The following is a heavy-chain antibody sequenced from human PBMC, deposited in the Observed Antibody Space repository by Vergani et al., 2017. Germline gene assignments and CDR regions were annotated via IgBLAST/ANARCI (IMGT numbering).Heavy chain of an antibody. V-gene: IGHV4-34*01. CDR3: ASSGVVIPYYYYGMDV. J-gene: IGHJ6*02. Sequence: QVQLQQWGAGLLKPSETLSLTCAVYGGSFSGYYWSWIRQPPGKGLEWIGEINHSGSTNYNPSLKSRVTISVDTSKNQFSLKLSSVTAADTAVYYCASSGVVIPYYYYGMDVWGQGTTVTVSS. D-gene: IGHD3-3*01. CDR2: INHSGST. CDR1: GGSFSGYY.